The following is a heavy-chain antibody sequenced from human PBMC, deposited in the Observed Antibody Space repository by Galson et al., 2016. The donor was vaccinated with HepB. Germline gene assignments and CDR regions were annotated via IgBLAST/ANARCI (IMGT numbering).Heavy chain of an antibody. J-gene: IGHJ6*02. Sequence: SVKVSCKASGGTFNSYAISWVRQAPGQGLEWMGGIIPILGTAKYAQKFQGRVTITADQSTRAAYMEVSSLTSEDTALYYCARGANWGSGYCMDVWGQGTTVTVSS. CDR1: GGTFNSYA. CDR2: IIPILGTA. D-gene: IGHD7-27*01. CDR3: ARGANWGSGYCMDV. V-gene: IGHV1-69*10.